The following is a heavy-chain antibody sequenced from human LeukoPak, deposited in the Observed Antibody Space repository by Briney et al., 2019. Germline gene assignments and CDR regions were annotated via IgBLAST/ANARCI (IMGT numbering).Heavy chain of an antibody. J-gene: IGHJ4*02. Sequence: GGSLRLSCTASGFTFGDYIMSWFRQASGKGLEWVGFIRSKSSGGTTEYAASVKGRFTISRDDSKSIAYLQMNSLKTEDTAVYYCTVISGDYSGQGTLVTVSS. V-gene: IGHV3-49*03. CDR2: IRSKSSGGTT. CDR1: GFTFGDYI. CDR3: TVISGDY. D-gene: IGHD2-21*01.